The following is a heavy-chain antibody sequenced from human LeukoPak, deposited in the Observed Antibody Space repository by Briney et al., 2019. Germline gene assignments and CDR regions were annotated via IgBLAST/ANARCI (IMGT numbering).Heavy chain of an antibody. CDR3: ARDRGYSTFDF. D-gene: IGHD4-11*01. CDR1: GFTFSSYW. V-gene: IGHV3-7*04. J-gene: IGHJ4*02. CDR2: INQDESEE. Sequence: GGSLRLSCAASGFTFSSYWMSLVRQAPGKGLEWVANINQDESEENFVDSVKGRFSISRDNAKRSLYLQMNSLRAEDTAMYYCARDRGYSTFDFWGQGTLVTVSS.